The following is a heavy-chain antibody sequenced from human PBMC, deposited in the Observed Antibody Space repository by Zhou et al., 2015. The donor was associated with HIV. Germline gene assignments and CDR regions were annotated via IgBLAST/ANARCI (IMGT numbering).Heavy chain of an antibody. Sequence: QVQLVQSGAEVRKPGSSVKVSCKASGGTFSSYAISWVRQAPGQGLEWMGGIIPIFGTANYAQKFQGRGTITADESTSTAYMELSSLRSEDTAVYYCARERPRISMIAVAYDAFDIWGQGTMVTVSS. CDR2: IIPIFGTA. CDR1: GGTFSSYA. J-gene: IGHJ3*02. V-gene: IGHV1-69*12. CDR3: ARERPRISMIAVAYDAFDI. D-gene: IGHD3-22*01.